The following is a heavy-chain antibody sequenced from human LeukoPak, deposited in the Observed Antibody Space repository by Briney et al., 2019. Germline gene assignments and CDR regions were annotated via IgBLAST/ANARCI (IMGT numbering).Heavy chain of an antibody. Sequence: GASVKVSCKASGYTFTSYGISWVRQAPGQGLEWMGIINPSGGSTSYAQKFQGRVTMTRDTSISTAYMELSRLRSDDTAVYYCARSYYFTTRYFQHWGQGTLVTVSS. CDR1: GYTFTSYG. V-gene: IGHV1-46*01. CDR2: INPSGGST. J-gene: IGHJ1*01. CDR3: ARSYYFTTRYFQH. D-gene: IGHD3-10*01.